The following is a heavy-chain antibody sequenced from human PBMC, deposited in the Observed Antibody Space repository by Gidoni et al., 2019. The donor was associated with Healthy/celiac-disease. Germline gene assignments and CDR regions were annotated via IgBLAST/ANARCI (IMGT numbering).Heavy chain of an antibody. V-gene: IGHV3-48*03. CDR1: GFTFRSYE. Sequence: EVQLVESGGGLVQPGGSLRLSCAASGFTFRSYEMNWVRQAPGKGLEWVSYISSSGSTIYYADSVKGRFTISRDNAKNSLYLQMNSLRAEDTAVYYCAREPIVVVVAATRGFDYWGQGTLVTVSS. J-gene: IGHJ4*02. D-gene: IGHD2-15*01. CDR3: AREPIVVVVAATRGFDY. CDR2: ISSSGSTI.